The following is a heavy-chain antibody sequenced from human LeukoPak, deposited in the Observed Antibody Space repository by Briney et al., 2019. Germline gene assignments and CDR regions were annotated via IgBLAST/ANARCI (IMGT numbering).Heavy chain of an antibody. CDR1: GGSISSYY. J-gene: IGHJ5*02. CDR3: ARTLSGYYARSDP. CDR2: IYYSGST. V-gene: IGHV4-59*08. Sequence: SETLSLTCTVSGGSISSYYWSWIRQPPGKGLEWIGYIYYSGSTNYNPSLKSRVTISVDTSKNQFSLKLSSVTAADTAVYYCARTLSGYYARSDPWGQGTLVTVSS. D-gene: IGHD3-22*01.